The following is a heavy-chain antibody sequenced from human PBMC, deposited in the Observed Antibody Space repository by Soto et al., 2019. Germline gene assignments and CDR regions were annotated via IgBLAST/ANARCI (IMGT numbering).Heavy chain of an antibody. D-gene: IGHD1-26*01. CDR1: GFTFSSDA. CDR3: AKMGGGRYSEA. J-gene: IGHJ5*02. V-gene: IGHV3-23*01. Sequence: GGALRVFCSASGFTFSSDAINWVRQAPAKGLEWVSGITGSGGSRYYADSVKGRFTVSRDNSKRMLYLQMNSLRAEDTALYYWAKMGGGRYSEAWGEGTPATVS. CDR2: ITGSGGSR.